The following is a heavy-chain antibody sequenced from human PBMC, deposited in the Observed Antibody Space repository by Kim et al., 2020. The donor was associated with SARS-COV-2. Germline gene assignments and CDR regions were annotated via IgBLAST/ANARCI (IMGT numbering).Heavy chain of an antibody. V-gene: IGHV4-59*01. CDR1: GGSISSYY. CDR3: ARGGGYYYDSSGYNWFDY. D-gene: IGHD3-22*01. Sequence: SETLSLTCTVSGGSISSYYWSWIRQPPGKGLEWIGYIYYSGSTNYNPSLKSRVTISVDTSKNQFSLKLSSVTAADTAVYYCARGGGYYYDSSGYNWFDYWGQGTLVTVSS. CDR2: IYYSGST. J-gene: IGHJ4*02.